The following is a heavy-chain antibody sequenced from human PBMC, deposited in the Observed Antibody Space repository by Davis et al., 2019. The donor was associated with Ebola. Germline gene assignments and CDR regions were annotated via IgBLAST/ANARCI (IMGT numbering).Heavy chain of an antibody. CDR2: IGSGGDT. D-gene: IGHD5-24*01. CDR1: GFTISAYG. Sequence: GGSLRLSCAASGFTISAYGMSWVRQAPGKGLEWVSVIGSGGDTAYADSVQGRFIISRDASKNTVFLQMNALRAEDTAIYYCAKYLGGMTTNRRTFDSWGQGTLVTVSS. CDR3: AKYLGGMTTNRRTFDS. J-gene: IGHJ4*02. V-gene: IGHV3-23*01.